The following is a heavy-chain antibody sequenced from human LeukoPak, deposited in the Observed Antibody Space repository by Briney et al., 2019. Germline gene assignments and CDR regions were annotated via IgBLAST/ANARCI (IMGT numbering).Heavy chain of an antibody. D-gene: IGHD1-26*01. CDR3: ARGKSQTWEWAFDY. V-gene: IGHV4-59*01. Sequence: SETLSLTCTVSGGSISSYYWSWLRQPPGKGLEWIGYIYYSGSTNYNPSLKSRVTISVDTSKNQFSLKLSSVTAADTAVYYCARGKSQTWEWAFDYWGQGTLVTVSS. J-gene: IGHJ4*02. CDR2: IYYSGST. CDR1: GGSISSYY.